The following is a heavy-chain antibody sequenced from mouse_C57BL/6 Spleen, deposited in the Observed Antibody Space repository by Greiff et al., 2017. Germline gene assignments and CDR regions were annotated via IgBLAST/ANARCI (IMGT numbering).Heavy chain of an antibody. CDR1: GYTFTSYW. CDR2: IDPSDSYT. J-gene: IGHJ2*01. Sequence: QVQLQQPGAELVKPGASVKLSCKASGYTFTSYWMQWVKQRPGQGLEWIGEIDPSDSYTNYNQKFKGKATLTVDTSSSTAYMQLSSLTSEDSAVYYCARTYDYDEGGDYFDYWGQGTTLTVSS. V-gene: IGHV1-50*01. D-gene: IGHD2-4*01. CDR3: ARTYDYDEGGDYFDY.